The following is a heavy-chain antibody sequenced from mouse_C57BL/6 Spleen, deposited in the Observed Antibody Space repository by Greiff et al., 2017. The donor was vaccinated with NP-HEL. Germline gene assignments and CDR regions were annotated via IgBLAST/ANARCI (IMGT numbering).Heavy chain of an antibody. D-gene: IGHD3-1*01. CDR2: INPNNGGT. J-gene: IGHJ4*01. V-gene: IGHV1-18*01. Sequence: EVQLQQSGPELVKPGASVKIPCKASGYTFTDYNMDWVKQSHGKSLEWIGDINPNNGGTIYNQKFKGKATLTVDKSSSTAYMELRSLTSEDTAVYYCASKQPLYYAMDYWGQGTSVTVSS. CDR1: GYTFTDYN. CDR3: ASKQPLYYAMDY.